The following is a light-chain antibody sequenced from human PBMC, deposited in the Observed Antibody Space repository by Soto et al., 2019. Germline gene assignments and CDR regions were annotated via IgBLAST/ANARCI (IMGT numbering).Light chain of an antibody. CDR2: SDN. CDR3: SSYTSSSTLVV. V-gene: IGLV1-44*01. Sequence: QSVLTQPPSASGTPGQRVTVSCSGSSSNVGSNTINWYQQFPGTAPRLVIYSDNQRPSGVPGRFSGSKSGNSASLAISGLQSEDEADYYCSSYTSSSTLVVFGGGTQLTVL. J-gene: IGLJ2*01. CDR1: SSNVGSNT.